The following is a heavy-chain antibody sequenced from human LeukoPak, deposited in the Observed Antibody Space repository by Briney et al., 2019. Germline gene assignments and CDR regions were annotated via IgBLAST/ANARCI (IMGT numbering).Heavy chain of an antibody. CDR1: GGSISSYY. V-gene: IGHV4-59*12. CDR2: IYYSGST. CDR3: ARERDFYGDDAFDI. D-gene: IGHD4-17*01. Sequence: PSETLSLTCTVSGGSISSYYWSWIRQPPGKGLEWIGYIYYSGSTNYNPSLKSRVTISVDTSKNQFSLRLNSVTPEDTAVYYCARERDFYGDDAFDIWGQGTMVTVSS. J-gene: IGHJ3*02.